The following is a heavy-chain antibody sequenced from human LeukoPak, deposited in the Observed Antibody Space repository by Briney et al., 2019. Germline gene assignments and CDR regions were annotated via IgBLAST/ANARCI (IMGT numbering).Heavy chain of an antibody. J-gene: IGHJ4*02. CDR1: GDSIGSGAFY. CDR3: ARGLTGGWAAVFDY. V-gene: IGHV4-39*02. Sequence: SGTLSLTCDVSGDSIGSGAFYWGWVRQSPERGLEWIGSIYYSGNLYNNPSLKSRVTVSIDTSKNRFSLRLKSVTAADTAVYYCARGLTGGWAAVFDYWGQGTLVTVSS. CDR2: IYYSGNL. D-gene: IGHD1-26*01.